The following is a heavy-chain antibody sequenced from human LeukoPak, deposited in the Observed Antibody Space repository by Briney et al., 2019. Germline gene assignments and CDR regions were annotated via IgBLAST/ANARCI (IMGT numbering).Heavy chain of an antibody. CDR1: GFTFSNYA. CDR2: ISYDGSNK. J-gene: IGHJ4*02. CDR3: AKCRRYGSGSYYMYFDY. V-gene: IGHV3-30*04. D-gene: IGHD3-10*01. Sequence: PGRSLRLSCAASGFTFSNYAMHWVRQAPGKGLEWVAVISYDGSNKYYADSVKGRFTISRDNSKNTLYLQMNSLRAEDTAVYYCAKCRRYGSGSYYMYFDYWGQGTLVTVSS.